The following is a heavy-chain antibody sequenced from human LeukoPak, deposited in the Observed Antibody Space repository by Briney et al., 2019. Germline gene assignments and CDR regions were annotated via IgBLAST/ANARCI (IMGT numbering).Heavy chain of an antibody. CDR2: INPNSGGT. CDR3: ARQDGSGSKYMGFDY. D-gene: IGHD3-10*01. V-gene: IGHV1-2*02. J-gene: IGHJ4*02. Sequence: GASVKVSCKASGYTFTGYYMNWVRQAPGQGLEWMGWINPNSGGTNYAQKFQGRVTMTRDTSISTAYMELSRLRSDDTAVYYCARQDGSGSKYMGFDYWGQGTLVTVSS. CDR1: GYTFTGYY.